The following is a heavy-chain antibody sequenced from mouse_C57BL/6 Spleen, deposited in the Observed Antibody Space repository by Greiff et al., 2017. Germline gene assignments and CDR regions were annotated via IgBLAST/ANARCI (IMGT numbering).Heavy chain of an antibody. Sequence: VQLQQPGAELVKPGASVKMSCKASGYTFTSYWITWVKQRPGQGLEWIGDIYPGSGSTNYNEKFKSKATLTVDTSSSTAYMQLSSLTSEDSAVYYCARGDYGSSSFDYWGQGTTLTVSS. CDR1: GYTFTSYW. V-gene: IGHV1-55*01. CDR2: IYPGSGST. D-gene: IGHD1-1*01. J-gene: IGHJ2*01. CDR3: ARGDYGSSSFDY.